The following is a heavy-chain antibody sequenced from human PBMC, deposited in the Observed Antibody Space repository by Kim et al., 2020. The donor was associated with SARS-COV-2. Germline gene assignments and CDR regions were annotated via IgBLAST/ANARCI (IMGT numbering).Heavy chain of an antibody. Sequence: RKSRVTISVDTSKNQFSLKLSSVTAADTAVYYCARASLVTIFGVPHGFDPWGQGTLVTVSS. J-gene: IGHJ5*02. CDR3: ARASLVTIFGVPHGFDP. D-gene: IGHD3-3*01. V-gene: IGHV4-59*01.